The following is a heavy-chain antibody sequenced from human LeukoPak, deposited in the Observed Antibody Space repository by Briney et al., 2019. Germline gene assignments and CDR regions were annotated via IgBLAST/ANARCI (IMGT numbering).Heavy chain of an antibody. CDR3: ARPQYCSGGSCYSYIDY. CDR1: GYTFTGYY. J-gene: IGHJ4*02. CDR2: INPNSGGT. D-gene: IGHD2-15*01. Sequence: GASVKVSCKASGYTFTGYYMHWVRQAPGQGLEGMGWINPNSGGTNYAQKFQGRVTMTRDTSISTAYMELSRLRSDDTAVYYCARPQYCSGGSCYSYIDYWGQGTLVTVSS. V-gene: IGHV1-2*02.